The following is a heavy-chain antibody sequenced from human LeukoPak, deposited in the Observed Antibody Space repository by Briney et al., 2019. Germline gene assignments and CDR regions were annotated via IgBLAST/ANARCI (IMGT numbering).Heavy chain of an antibody. V-gene: IGHV1-69*01. CDR1: GGTFSSYA. D-gene: IGHD2-2*01. CDR3: ARYCRSTSCYHTPPDAFDI. Sequence: SVKVSCKASGGTFSSYAISWVRQAPGQGLEWMGGIIPIFGTANFAQKFQGRVTITADESTSTAYMELSSLRSEDTAVYYCARYCRSTSCYHTPPDAFDIWGQGTMVTVSS. J-gene: IGHJ3*02. CDR2: IIPIFGTA.